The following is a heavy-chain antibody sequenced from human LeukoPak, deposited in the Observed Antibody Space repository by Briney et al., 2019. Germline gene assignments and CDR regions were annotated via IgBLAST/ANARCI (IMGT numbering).Heavy chain of an antibody. D-gene: IGHD3-9*01. Sequence: ASVKVSCKASGNIFTGYGINWVRQAPGQGLEWMGWISPASGDTEYAQKVQGRLTMTTHTSTTTAYMELRSLTSDDTAVYYCASETGSWGQGTLVTVSA. CDR3: ASETGS. CDR2: ISPASGDT. V-gene: IGHV1-18*01. CDR1: GNIFTGYG. J-gene: IGHJ5*02.